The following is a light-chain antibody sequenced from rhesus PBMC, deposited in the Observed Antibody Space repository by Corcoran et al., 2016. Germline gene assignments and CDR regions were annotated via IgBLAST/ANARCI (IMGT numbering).Light chain of an antibody. CDR2: KAS. Sequence: DIQMTQSPSSLSASVGDTVTITCRASQSISSWLAWYQQKPGKAPKLLIYKASPLQSGVPSRFSGSGSVTDFTLTSSSLQSEDFATYYCQQYSSSPPTFGQGTKVEIK. J-gene: IGKJ1*01. CDR1: QSISSW. CDR3: QQYSSSPPT. V-gene: IGKV1-22*01.